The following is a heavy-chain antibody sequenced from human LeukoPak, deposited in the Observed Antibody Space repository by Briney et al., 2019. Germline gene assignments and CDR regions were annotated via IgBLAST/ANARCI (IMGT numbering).Heavy chain of an antibody. CDR2: IIPIFDTA. V-gene: IGHV1-69*13. CDR3: ASRPTQYYDSSGYYCNY. CDR1: GGTFSSYA. Sequence: SVKVSCKASGGTFSSYAISWVRQAPGQGLEWMGGIIPIFDTANYAQKFQGRVTITADESTSTAYMELSSLRSEDTAVYYCASRPTQYYDSSGYYCNYWGQGTLVTVSS. J-gene: IGHJ4*02. D-gene: IGHD3-22*01.